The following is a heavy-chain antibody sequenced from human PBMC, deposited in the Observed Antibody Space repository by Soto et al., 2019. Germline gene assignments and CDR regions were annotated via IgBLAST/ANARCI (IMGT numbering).Heavy chain of an antibody. Sequence: GGSLRLSCAASGFTFSSYSMNWVRQAPGKGLEWVSSISSSSSYIYYADSVKGRFTISRDNAKNSLYLQMNSLRAEDTAVYYCASGAAFGELLSPIDYWGQGTLVTVSS. CDR2: ISSSSSYI. J-gene: IGHJ4*02. V-gene: IGHV3-21*01. D-gene: IGHD3-10*01. CDR3: ASGAAFGELLSPIDY. CDR1: GFTFSSYS.